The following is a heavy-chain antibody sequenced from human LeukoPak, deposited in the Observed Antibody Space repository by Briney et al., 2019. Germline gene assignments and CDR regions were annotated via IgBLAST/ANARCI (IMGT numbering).Heavy chain of an antibody. J-gene: IGHJ6*02. CDR1: GFTFSIYA. CDR3: AKGRKSYYYGMDV. CDR2: ISGSGGST. V-gene: IGHV3-23*01. Sequence: GGSLRLSCAASGFTFSIYAMNWVRQAPGKGLEWVSGISGSGGSTYYADSVKGRFTISRDNSKNTLYLQMNSLRAEDTAVYYCAKGRKSYYYGMDVWGQGTTVTVSS.